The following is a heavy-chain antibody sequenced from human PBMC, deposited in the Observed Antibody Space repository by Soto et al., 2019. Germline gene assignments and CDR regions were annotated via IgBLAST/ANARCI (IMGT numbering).Heavy chain of an antibody. CDR3: ARDGGRITIFGVVTSGVGYYFDY. CDR2: INPSGGST. CDR1: GYTFTSYY. Sequence: ASVKVSCKASGYTFTSYYMHWVRQAPGQGLEWMGIINPSGGSTSYAQKFQGRVTMTRDTSTSTVYMELSSLRSEDTAVYYCARDGGRITIFGVVTSGVGYYFDYWGQGTLVTVSS. V-gene: IGHV1-46*01. J-gene: IGHJ4*02. D-gene: IGHD3-3*01.